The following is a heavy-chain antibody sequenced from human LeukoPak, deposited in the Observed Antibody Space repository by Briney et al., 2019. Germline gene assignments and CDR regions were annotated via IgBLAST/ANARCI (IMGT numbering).Heavy chain of an antibody. CDR3: ARTYDSGSYYSNWFDS. Sequence: PSETLSLTCTVSGGSISSYYWSWIRQPPGKGLEWIGYIYYSGSTNYNPSLKSRVTVSVDTSKNQFSLRLRSLTAADTAIYYCARTYDSGSYYSNWFDSWGQGTLVTVSS. D-gene: IGHD3-10*01. V-gene: IGHV4-59*12. CDR1: GGSISSYY. J-gene: IGHJ5*01. CDR2: IYYSGST.